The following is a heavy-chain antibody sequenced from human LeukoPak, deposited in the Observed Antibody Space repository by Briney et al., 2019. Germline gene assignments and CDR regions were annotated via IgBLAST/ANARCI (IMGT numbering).Heavy chain of an antibody. CDR1: GGTFSSYT. Sequence: SVKVSCKASGGTFSSYTISWVRQAPGQGLEWMGRIIPILGIANYAQKFQGRVTITADKSTSTAYMELSSLRSEDTAVYYCARGVKMATINPFDYWGQGTLVIVSS. CDR2: IIPILGIA. CDR3: ARGVKMATINPFDY. D-gene: IGHD5-24*01. J-gene: IGHJ4*02. V-gene: IGHV1-69*02.